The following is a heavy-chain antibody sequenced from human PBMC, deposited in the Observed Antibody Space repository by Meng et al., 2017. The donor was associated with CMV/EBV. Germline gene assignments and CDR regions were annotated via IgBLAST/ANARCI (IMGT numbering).Heavy chain of an antibody. V-gene: IGHV5-51*01. Sequence: GGSLRLSCKGSGYSFTSYWIGWVRQMPGKGLEWMGTIYPGDSDTRYSPSFQGQVTISADKSISTAYLQWSSLKASDTAMYYCARHQFKGYCSSTSCYHAFDIWGQGTMVTVSS. CDR2: IYPGDSDT. J-gene: IGHJ3*02. CDR1: GYSFTSYW. D-gene: IGHD2-2*01. CDR3: ARHQFKGYCSSTSCYHAFDI.